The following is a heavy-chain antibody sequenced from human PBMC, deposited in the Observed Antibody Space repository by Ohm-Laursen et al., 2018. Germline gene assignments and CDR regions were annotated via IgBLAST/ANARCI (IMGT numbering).Heavy chain of an antibody. CDR2: INPSGGST. J-gene: IGHJ3*02. CDR3: AREKSGPRVTNAFDI. D-gene: IGHD2-15*01. V-gene: IGHV1-46*01. Sequence: PSVKASCKASGYTFTRYYMHWVRQAPGQGLEWMGIINPSGGSTSYAQKFQGRVTMTRDTSTSTVYMELSSLRSEDTAVYYCAREKSGPRVTNAFDIWGQGTMVTVSS. CDR1: GYTFTRYY.